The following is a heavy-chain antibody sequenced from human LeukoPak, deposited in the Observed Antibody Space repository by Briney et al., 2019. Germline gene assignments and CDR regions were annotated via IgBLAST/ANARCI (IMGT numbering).Heavy chain of an antibody. D-gene: IGHD1-26*01. CDR1: GYTFTGYY. CDR2: INPNSGGT. CDR3: ARDGGKVGATGPFDF. J-gene: IGHJ4*02. Sequence: ASVKVSCKASGYTFTGYYMHWVRQAPGQGLEWMGWINPNSGGTNYAQKFQGRVTMTRDTSISTAYMELSRLRSDDTAVYYCARDGGKVGATGPFDFWGQGTLVTVSS. V-gene: IGHV1-2*02.